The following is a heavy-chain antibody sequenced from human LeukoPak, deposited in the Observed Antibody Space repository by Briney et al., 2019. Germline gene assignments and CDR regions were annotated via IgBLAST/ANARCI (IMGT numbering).Heavy chain of an antibody. Sequence: ASVTVSCKASGYTFTGYYMHWVRQAPGQGLEWMGWINPNSGGTNYAQKFQGRVTMTRDTSISTAYMELSRLRSDDTAVYYCARVGSSWPDDAFDIWGQGTMVTVSS. J-gene: IGHJ3*02. CDR2: INPNSGGT. CDR1: GYTFTGYY. D-gene: IGHD6-13*01. V-gene: IGHV1-2*02. CDR3: ARVGSSWPDDAFDI.